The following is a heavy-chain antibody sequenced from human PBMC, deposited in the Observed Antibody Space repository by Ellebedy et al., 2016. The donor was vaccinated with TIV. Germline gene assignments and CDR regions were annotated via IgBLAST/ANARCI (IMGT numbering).Heavy chain of an antibody. CDR1: GFSFTRFV. CDR3: VRVDGDYGY. CDR2: ISDSGDST. Sequence: GESLKISXAASGFSFTRFVMSWVRQAPGKGLEWVSSISDSGDSTYYADSVKGRFTISRDNSKNTMYLQMDSLRVEDTAVYYCVRVDGDYGYWGQGTLVTVSS. J-gene: IGHJ4*02. V-gene: IGHV3-23*01. D-gene: IGHD4-17*01.